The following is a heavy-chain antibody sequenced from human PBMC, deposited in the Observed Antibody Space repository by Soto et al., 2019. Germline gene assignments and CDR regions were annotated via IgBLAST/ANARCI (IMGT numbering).Heavy chain of an antibody. CDR2: IYYSGST. J-gene: IGHJ4*02. CDR1: GGSISSGGYY. CDR3: ARDGNGGIAAAGTQLDY. D-gene: IGHD6-13*01. V-gene: IGHV4-31*03. Sequence: SETLSLTCTVSGGSISSGGYYWSWIRQHPGKGLEWIGYIYYSGSTYYNPSLKSRVTISVDTSKNQFSLKLSPVTAADTAVYYCARDGNGGIAAAGTQLDYWGQGTLVTVSS.